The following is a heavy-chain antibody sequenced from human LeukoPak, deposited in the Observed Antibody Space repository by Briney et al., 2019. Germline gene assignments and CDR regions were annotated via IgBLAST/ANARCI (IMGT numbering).Heavy chain of an antibody. J-gene: IGHJ6*03. Sequence: SETLSLTCTVSGYSISSGYYWGWIRQPPGKGLEWIGSIYHSGSTYYNPSLKSRVTISVDTSKNQFSLKLSSVTAADTAVYYCARDSCGKKCFYYYYMDVWGKGTTVTVSS. D-gene: IGHD4-23*01. V-gene: IGHV4-38-2*02. CDR1: GYSISSGYY. CDR2: IYHSGST. CDR3: ARDSCGKKCFYYYYMDV.